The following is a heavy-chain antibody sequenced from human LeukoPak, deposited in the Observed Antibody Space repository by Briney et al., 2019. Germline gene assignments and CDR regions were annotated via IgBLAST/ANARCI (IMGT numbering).Heavy chain of an antibody. CDR3: ARHSVYRYYFDY. V-gene: IGHV4-4*09. Sequence: SETLSLTCTGSGDSISIYYWSWIRQPPGKGLEWIGYIYSSGSTNYNPSLKSRVYISVDTSKNQFSLKLSSVTAADTAMYYCARHSVYRYYFDYWGQGTLVTVSS. J-gene: IGHJ4*02. CDR2: IYSSGST. CDR1: GDSISIYY. D-gene: IGHD2-8*01.